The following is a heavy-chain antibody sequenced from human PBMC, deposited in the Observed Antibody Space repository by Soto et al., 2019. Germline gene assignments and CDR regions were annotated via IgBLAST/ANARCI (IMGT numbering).Heavy chain of an antibody. V-gene: IGHV5-10-1*01. D-gene: IGHD3-3*01. Sequence: GESLKISCKGSGYSFTSYWISWVRQMPGKGLEWMGRIDPSDSYTNYSPSFQGHVTISADKSISTAYLQWSSLKASDTAMYYCARSDYSRVETYYDFWSGYFDASYYYGMDVWGQGTTGTVS. J-gene: IGHJ6*02. CDR1: GYSFTSYW. CDR2: IDPSDSYT. CDR3: ARSDYSRVETYYDFWSGYFDASYYYGMDV.